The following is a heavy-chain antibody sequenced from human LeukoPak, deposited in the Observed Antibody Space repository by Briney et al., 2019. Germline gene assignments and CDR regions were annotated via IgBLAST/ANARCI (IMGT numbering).Heavy chain of an antibody. V-gene: IGHV1-69*02. CDR2: IIPILCIA. CDR3: ARGGPLDPAVVAATRGMDV. CDR1: GGTFSSYT. J-gene: IGHJ6*03. D-gene: IGHD2-15*01. Sequence: GASVKVSCKASGGTFSSYTISWVRQAPGQGLEWMGRIIPILCIANYAQKFQGRVTITADKSTSTAYMELSSLRSEDTAVYYCARGGPLDPAVVAATRGMDVWGKGTTVTVSS.